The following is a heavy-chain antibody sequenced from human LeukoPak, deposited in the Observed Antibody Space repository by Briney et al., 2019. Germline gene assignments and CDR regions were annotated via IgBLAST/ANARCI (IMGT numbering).Heavy chain of an antibody. J-gene: IGHJ4*02. CDR3: ARDRGGGAYYYDSGGYYAFDY. V-gene: IGHV3-21*01. CDR2: ISSGSSYI. Sequence: GGSLRLSCAASGFTFSSYSMNWVRQAPGKGLEWVSSISSGSSYIYYADSVKGRFTISRDNAKNSLYLQMNSLRAEDTAVYYCARDRGGGAYYYDSGGYYAFDYWGQGTLVTVSS. D-gene: IGHD3-22*01. CDR1: GFTFSSYS.